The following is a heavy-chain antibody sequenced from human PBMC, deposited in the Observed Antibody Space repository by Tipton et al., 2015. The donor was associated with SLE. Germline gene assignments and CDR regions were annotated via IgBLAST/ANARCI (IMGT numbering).Heavy chain of an antibody. CDR1: GFTFSDSA. V-gene: IGHV3-48*01. CDR3: VRGSGNPAFNI. D-gene: IGHD3-10*01. CDR2: IGSSVDST. Sequence: GSLRLSCAASGFTFSDSAMHWVRQAPGKGLEWVSYIGSSVDSTYYADSVKGRFTISRDNAKNLLYLQMNSLRAEDTAVYYCVRGSGNPAFNIWGQGTMVTVSS. J-gene: IGHJ3*02.